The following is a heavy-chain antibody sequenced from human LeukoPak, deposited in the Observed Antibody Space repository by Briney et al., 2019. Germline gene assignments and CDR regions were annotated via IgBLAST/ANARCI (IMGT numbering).Heavy chain of an antibody. CDR2: IYTSGST. J-gene: IGHJ4*02. CDR3: ARGGDSSGWYADY. V-gene: IGHV4-61*02. Sequence: SQTLSLTCTVSGGSISSGSYYWSWIRQPAGKGLEWIGRIYTSGSTNYNPSLKSRVTISVDTSKNQVSLKLSSVTAADTAMYYCARGGDSSGWYADYWGQGTLVTVSS. D-gene: IGHD6-19*01. CDR1: GGSISSGSYY.